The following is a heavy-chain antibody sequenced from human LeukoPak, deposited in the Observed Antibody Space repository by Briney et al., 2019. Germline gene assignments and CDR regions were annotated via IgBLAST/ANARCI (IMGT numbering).Heavy chain of an antibody. CDR1: GGSISSSSYY. J-gene: IGHJ5*02. CDR2: IYYSGST. Sequence: SETLSLTCSVSGGSISSSSYYWGWMRQPPGRALEWIGNIYYSGSTYYSPSLKSRVTISVDTSKNQFSLKLSSVTAADTAVYYCARQRAAAGKNWFDPWGQGTLVTVSS. CDR3: ARQRAAAGKNWFDP. V-gene: IGHV4-39*01. D-gene: IGHD6-13*01.